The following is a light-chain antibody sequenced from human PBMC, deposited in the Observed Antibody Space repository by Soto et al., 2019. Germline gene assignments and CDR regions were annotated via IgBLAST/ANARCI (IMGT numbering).Light chain of an antibody. J-gene: IGLJ3*02. CDR3: NSYTGTFTWV. CDR2: EVT. V-gene: IGLV2-14*01. CDR1: SSDVGGHNF. Sequence: QSALTQPASVSGSPGQSITIPCTGTSSDVGGHNFVSWYQHHPGKAPKLMIYEVTHRPSGISDRFSGSKSGNTASLTISGLQAEDEADYYCNSYTGTFTWVFGGGTKLTVL.